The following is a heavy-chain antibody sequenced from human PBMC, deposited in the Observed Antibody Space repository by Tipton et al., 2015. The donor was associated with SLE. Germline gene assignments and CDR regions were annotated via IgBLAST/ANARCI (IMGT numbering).Heavy chain of an antibody. J-gene: IGHJ2*01. V-gene: IGHV4-59*08. D-gene: IGHD3-22*01. Sequence: LRLSCTVSGSSISSYYWSWIRQPPGKGLEWIGFIYYSGSTNYNPSPKIRVTISVDTSKNQFSLKLSSVTAADTAVYYCARLGITMIVVAHWYFDLWGRGTLVTVSS. CDR1: GSSISSYY. CDR3: ARLGITMIVVAHWYFDL. CDR2: IYYSGST.